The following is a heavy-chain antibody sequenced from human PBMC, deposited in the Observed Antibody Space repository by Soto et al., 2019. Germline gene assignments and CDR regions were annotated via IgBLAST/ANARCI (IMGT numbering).Heavy chain of an antibody. CDR3: ARAHYGDYGYGMDV. J-gene: IGHJ6*02. Sequence: QLQLQESGSGLVKPSQTLSLTCAVSGGSISSGGYSWSWIRQPPGKGLEWIGYIYHGGYTYYNPSLKSRVTISGDRSKNQFSLKLSSVTAADTAVYYCARAHYGDYGYGMDVWGQGTTVTVSS. D-gene: IGHD4-17*01. V-gene: IGHV4-30-2*01. CDR1: GGSISSGGYS. CDR2: IYHGGYT.